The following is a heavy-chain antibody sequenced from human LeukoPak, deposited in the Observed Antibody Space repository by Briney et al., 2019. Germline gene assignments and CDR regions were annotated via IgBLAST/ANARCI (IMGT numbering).Heavy chain of an antibody. CDR1: GITLSNYG. D-gene: IGHD3-22*01. V-gene: IGHV3-23*01. J-gene: IGHJ4*02. CDR2: ISDSGGRT. CDR3: AKRGVVIRVILVGFHKEAYYFDS. Sequence: GGSLRLSCAVSGITLSNYGLSWVRQAPGKGLEWVAGISDSGGRTNYADSVKGRFTISRDNPKNTLYLQMNSLRAEDTAVYFCAKRGVVIRVILVGFHKEAYYFDSWGQGALVTVSS.